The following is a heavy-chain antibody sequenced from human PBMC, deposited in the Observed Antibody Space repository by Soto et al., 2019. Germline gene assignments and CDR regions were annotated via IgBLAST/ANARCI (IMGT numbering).Heavy chain of an antibody. J-gene: IGHJ4*02. V-gene: IGHV4-39*01. CDR3: ARHSDKYVSSWYGLGS. D-gene: IGHD6-13*01. CDR1: GDSFTIDSYY. Sequence: QLQLQESGPGLVKPSESLSLTCTVSGDSFTIDSYYWAWIRQPPGKGLEWLGTISHTGTTFHNPSLKSRLTMSVDTSKNQFSLNLSSVTAADTAPYFCARHSDKYVSSWYGLGSWGQGTLVTVSS. CDR2: ISHTGTT.